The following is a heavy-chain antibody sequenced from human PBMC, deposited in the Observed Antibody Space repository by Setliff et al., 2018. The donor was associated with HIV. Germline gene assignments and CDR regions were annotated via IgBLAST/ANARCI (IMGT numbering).Heavy chain of an antibody. Sequence: ASVKVSCKAFGYIFDVDLIHWVRQAPGQGLEWLGWFNPNTGDAKYAHNVQGRLTMTSDTSNSTAHMELNRLRSDDTAVYYCAGIRLGYNDLTPPRYTHALGYWGQGTLVTVSS. CDR1: GYIFDVDL. CDR2: FNPNTGDA. J-gene: IGHJ4*02. CDR3: AGIRLGYNDLTPPRYTHALGY. V-gene: IGHV1-2*02. D-gene: IGHD6-25*01.